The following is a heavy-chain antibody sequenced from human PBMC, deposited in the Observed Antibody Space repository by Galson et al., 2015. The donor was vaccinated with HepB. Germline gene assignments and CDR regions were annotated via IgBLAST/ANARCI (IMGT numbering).Heavy chain of an antibody. J-gene: IGHJ4*02. Sequence: SVKVSCKASGYTFTSYYMHWVRQAPGQGLEWMGIINPSGGSTSYAQKFQGRVTMTRDTSTSTVYMELSSLRSEDAAVYYCATGVYSSGWYAYYFDYWGQGTLVTVSS. D-gene: IGHD6-19*01. CDR2: INPSGGST. V-gene: IGHV1-46*01. CDR1: GYTFTSYY. CDR3: ATGVYSSGWYAYYFDY.